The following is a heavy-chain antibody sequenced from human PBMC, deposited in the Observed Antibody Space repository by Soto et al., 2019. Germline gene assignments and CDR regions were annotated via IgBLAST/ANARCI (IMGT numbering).Heavy chain of an antibody. CDR3: ARGGLESTYCSGTSCYPYCYMDG. CDR2: ISGSGGST. V-gene: IGHV3-23*01. CDR1: GFTFSSYA. J-gene: IGHJ6*03. Sequence: GGSLRLSCAASGFTFSSYAMSWVRQAPGKGLEWVSAISGSGGSTYYADSVKGRFTISRDNSKNTLYLQMNSLRAEDTAVYYCARGGLESTYCSGTSCYPYCYMDGWGKANTVTV. D-gene: IGHD2-2*01.